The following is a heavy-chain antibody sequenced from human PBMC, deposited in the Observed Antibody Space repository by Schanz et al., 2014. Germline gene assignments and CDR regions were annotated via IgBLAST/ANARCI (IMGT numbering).Heavy chain of an antibody. Sequence: PGGSLRLSCAASGFTFSDYYMSWVRQAPGKGLEWVSVIYSGIGAYYADSVKDRFTVSRDNSKNTVYLQMNRLRAEDTAVYYCARVHHYDPSGWGYFDCWGQGALVTVSS. V-gene: IGHV3-66*01. CDR2: IYSGIGA. D-gene: IGHD3-22*01. J-gene: IGHJ4*02. CDR1: GFTFSDYY. CDR3: ARVHHYDPSGWGYFDC.